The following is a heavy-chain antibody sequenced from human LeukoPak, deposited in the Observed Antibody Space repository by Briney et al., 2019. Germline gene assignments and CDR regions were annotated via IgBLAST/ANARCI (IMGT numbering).Heavy chain of an antibody. D-gene: IGHD2-2*01. J-gene: IGHJ1*01. V-gene: IGHV3-7*01. CDR1: GFTFSSYA. CDR2: IKTDGSEK. Sequence: GGSLRLSCAASGFTFSSYAMTWVRQTPGKGLEWVANIKTDGSEKYYVDSVRGRFTISRDNAKNSLYLQMNSLRAEDTAVYYCATYSSRNAREFQSWGQGTLVTVSS. CDR3: ATYSSRNAREFQS.